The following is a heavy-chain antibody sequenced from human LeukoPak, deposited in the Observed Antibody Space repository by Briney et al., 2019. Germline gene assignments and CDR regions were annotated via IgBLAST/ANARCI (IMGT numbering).Heavy chain of an antibody. CDR1: GGTFSSYA. Sequence: ASVKVSCKASGGTFSSYAISWVRQAPGQGLEWMGRIIPILGIANYAQKFQGRVTITVDKSTSTAYMELSSLRSEDTAVYYCAKTYSSSWYGGGDYWGQGTLVTVSS. J-gene: IGHJ4*02. CDR3: AKTYSSSWYGGGDY. CDR2: IIPILGIA. D-gene: IGHD6-13*01. V-gene: IGHV1-69*04.